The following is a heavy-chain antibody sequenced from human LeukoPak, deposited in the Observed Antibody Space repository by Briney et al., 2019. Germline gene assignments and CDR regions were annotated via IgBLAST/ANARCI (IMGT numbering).Heavy chain of an antibody. CDR3: ARRGVTTYYYDSNDSMTDAFDV. CDR1: GGSISSYS. CDR2: IYSSGST. V-gene: IGHV4-59*08. Sequence: SETLSLTCTVSGGSISSYSWNWIRQPPGKGLEWIGYIYSSGSTKSNSSLRSRVAISVDTSKNQFSLRLSSVTAADTAVYYCARRGVTTYYYDSNDSMTDAFDVWGQGTIVTVSS. D-gene: IGHD3-22*01. J-gene: IGHJ3*01.